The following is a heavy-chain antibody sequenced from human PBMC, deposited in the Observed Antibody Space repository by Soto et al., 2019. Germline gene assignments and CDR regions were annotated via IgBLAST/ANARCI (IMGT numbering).Heavy chain of an antibody. CDR3: AGNYYYSRNWDWYFDL. V-gene: IGHV3-48*01. J-gene: IGHJ2*01. D-gene: IGHD3-22*01. Sequence: EVQLVESGGGLVQPGGSLRLSCAASGFTFSSYSMDWFRQAPGKGLEWVSYISSSSRTIYYADSVKGRFTISRDNAKNTRNLQMNSLRAEDTAVYYCAGNYYYSRNWDWYFDLWGRGTMVTVTS. CDR2: ISSSSRTI. CDR1: GFTFSSYS.